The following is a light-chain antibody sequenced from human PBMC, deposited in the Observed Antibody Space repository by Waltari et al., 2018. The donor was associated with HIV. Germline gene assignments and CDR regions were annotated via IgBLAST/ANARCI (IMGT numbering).Light chain of an antibody. Sequence: EIVLTQSPDVQSVTTKEKVTITCRASQSIGSNLHWYQQKPDQSPKLLIKYASRSFSGVPSRFSGSGSGTDFTLTIRGLEAEDAATYYCHQSSSLPHTFGQGTKLEIK. CDR2: YAS. CDR1: QSIGSN. CDR3: HQSSSLPHT. V-gene: IGKV6-21*01. J-gene: IGKJ2*01.